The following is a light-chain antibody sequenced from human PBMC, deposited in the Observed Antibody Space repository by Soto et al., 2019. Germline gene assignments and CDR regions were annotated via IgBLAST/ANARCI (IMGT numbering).Light chain of an antibody. CDR2: RNN. CDR3: ATWADSLNGVV. V-gene: IGLV1-47*01. Sequence: QSVLTQPPSASGTPGQRVTISCSGSSSNIGSNYVYWYQQLPGTAPKLLIYRNNQRPSGVPDRFSGSKSGTSATLAISGLRSEDEADYYCATWADSLNGVVFGGGTKLTVL. J-gene: IGLJ2*01. CDR1: SSNIGSNY.